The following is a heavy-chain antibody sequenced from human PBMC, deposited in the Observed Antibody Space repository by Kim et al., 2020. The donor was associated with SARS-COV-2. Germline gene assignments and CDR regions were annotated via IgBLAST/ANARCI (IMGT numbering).Heavy chain of an antibody. V-gene: IGHV4-39*01. CDR3: TAAGTEY. J-gene: IGHJ4*02. D-gene: IGHD6-13*01. Sequence: YSGTTYYTPSLKSRVTISVDTSKNQFSLKLSSVTAADTAVYYCTAAGTEYWGQGTLVTVSS. CDR2: YSGTT.